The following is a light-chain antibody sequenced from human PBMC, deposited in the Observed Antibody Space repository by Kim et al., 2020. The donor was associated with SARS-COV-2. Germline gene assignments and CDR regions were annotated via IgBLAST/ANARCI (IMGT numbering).Light chain of an antibody. J-gene: IGKJ4*01. CDR3: QRYGRPPLT. V-gene: IGKV3-20*01. CDR2: GAS. CDR1: QSVSRSY. Sequence: EIVLTQSPDTLSLSPGERVTLSCRASQSVSRSYLAWYRQRPGQPPTLLIYGASSRATGVPDRFSGSGSGTDFTLTITRLEPEDFAVYYCQRYGRPPLTFGGGTKVDIK.